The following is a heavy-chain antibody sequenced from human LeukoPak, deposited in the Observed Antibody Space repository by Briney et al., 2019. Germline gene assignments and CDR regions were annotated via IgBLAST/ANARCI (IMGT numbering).Heavy chain of an antibody. Sequence: SVKVSCKASGGTFSSYAISWVRQAPGQGLEWMGGIIPIFGTANYAQKFQGRVTITTDESTSTAYMELSSLRSEDTAVYYCARERDGYRSSAFDIWGQGRMVTVSS. CDR2: IIPIFGTA. CDR3: ARERDGYRSSAFDI. V-gene: IGHV1-69*05. J-gene: IGHJ3*02. CDR1: GGTFSSYA. D-gene: IGHD5-24*01.